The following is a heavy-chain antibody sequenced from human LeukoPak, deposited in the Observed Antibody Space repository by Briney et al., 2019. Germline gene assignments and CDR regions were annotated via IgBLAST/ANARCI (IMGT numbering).Heavy chain of an antibody. CDR3: ARVGGMTTINNAAFDI. J-gene: IGHJ3*02. Sequence: SETLSLTCSGCGGSMNSDYGIWIREPRGKGLEGIGYIYHSGSTNYNPSLKSRVTISIDKSKKQFSLKLISVTAADTAIYYCARVGGMTTINNAAFDIWGQGTMVTVSS. V-gene: IGHV4-59*13. CDR1: GGSMNSDY. D-gene: IGHD5-24*01. CDR2: IYHSGST.